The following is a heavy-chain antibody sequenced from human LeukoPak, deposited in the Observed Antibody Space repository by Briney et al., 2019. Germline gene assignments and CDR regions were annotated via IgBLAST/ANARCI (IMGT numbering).Heavy chain of an antibody. J-gene: IGHJ3*02. D-gene: IGHD3-22*01. V-gene: IGHV1-2*02. CDR1: GYTFTCYY. CDR2: INPNSGGT. CDR3: ARIGYYDSSGGPYDAFDI. Sequence: GASVKFSCKASGYTFTCYYMHWVRQAPGQGLEWMGWINPNSGGTNYSQKFQGRVTMTRDTSISTAYMELSRLRSDDTAVYYCARIGYYDSSGGPYDAFDIWGQGTMVTVSS.